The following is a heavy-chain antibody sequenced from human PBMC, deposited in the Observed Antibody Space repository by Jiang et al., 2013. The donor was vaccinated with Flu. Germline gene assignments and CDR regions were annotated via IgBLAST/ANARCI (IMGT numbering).Heavy chain of an antibody. V-gene: IGHV5-51*01. CDR3: ARHQGGLDY. J-gene: IGHJ4*02. CDR2: IYPGDSET. CDR1: IQLCQLL. Sequence: KKPGESLKISCKGSWIQLCQLLGRWVRQMPGKGLEWMGIIYPGDSETXYSPSFQGQGHHLSRQVHQYRYLQWSSLKASDTAKYYRARHQGGLDYWGQGTLVTVSS. D-gene: IGHD3-16*01.